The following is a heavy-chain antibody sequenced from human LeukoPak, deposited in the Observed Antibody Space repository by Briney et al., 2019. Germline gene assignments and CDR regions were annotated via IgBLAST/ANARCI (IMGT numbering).Heavy chain of an antibody. D-gene: IGHD3-3*01. Sequence: GGSLRLSCAASGFTVSSNYMSWVRQAPGKGLEWVSVTYSGGSTYYADSVKGRFTISRDNSKNTLYLQMNSLRAEDTAVYYCARAGSKEWTQPTWGQGTLVTVSS. CDR1: GFTVSSNY. CDR2: TYSGGST. CDR3: ARAGSKEWTQPT. J-gene: IGHJ5*02. V-gene: IGHV3-53*01.